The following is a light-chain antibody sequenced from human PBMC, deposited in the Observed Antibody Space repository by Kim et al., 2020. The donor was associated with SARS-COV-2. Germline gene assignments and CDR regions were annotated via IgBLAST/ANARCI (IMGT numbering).Light chain of an antibody. J-gene: IGKJ4*01. V-gene: IGKV3-15*01. CDR3: QQYNNWPFT. CDR2: GAS. Sequence: VSPGERATLSCRASQSVSSNIAWYQQKPGQAPRLLIYGASTRATGIPARFSGSGSGTEFTLTISSLQSEDFAVYYCQQYNNWPFTFGGGTKVEIK. CDR1: QSVSSN.